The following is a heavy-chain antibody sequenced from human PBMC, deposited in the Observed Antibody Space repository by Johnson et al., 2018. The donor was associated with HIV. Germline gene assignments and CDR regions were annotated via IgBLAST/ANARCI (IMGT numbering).Heavy chain of an antibody. CDR2: ISSSGSTM. CDR3: ARDSGRYSSSWATFGAFDI. V-gene: IGHV3-11*04. D-gene: IGHD6-13*01. Sequence: QVQLVESGGGLVKPGGSLRLSCAAPGLTFSDYYMTWIRQAPGKGLEWVSYISSSGSTMYYADSVKGRFTISRDNAKNTLSLQMNSPRVDDTAIYYCARDSGRYSSSWATFGAFDIWGQGTMVTISS. J-gene: IGHJ3*02. CDR1: GLTFSDYY.